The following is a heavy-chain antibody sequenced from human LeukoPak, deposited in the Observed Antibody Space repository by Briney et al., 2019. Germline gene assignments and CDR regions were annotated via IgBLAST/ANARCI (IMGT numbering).Heavy chain of an antibody. CDR3: AKNYESGRGVPYGMDV. D-gene: IGHD3-10*01. V-gene: IGHV3-23*01. J-gene: IGHJ6*02. Sequence: PGGSLRLTCAAPELTFSRYAMTWVRQAPGKGLEWVSSITSRDGRTSYADSVKGRFTVSRDNSKNTLYLQMSSLRGEDTAVYYCAKNYESGRGVPYGMDVWGQGTTVTVSS. CDR1: ELTFSRYA. CDR2: ITSRDGRT.